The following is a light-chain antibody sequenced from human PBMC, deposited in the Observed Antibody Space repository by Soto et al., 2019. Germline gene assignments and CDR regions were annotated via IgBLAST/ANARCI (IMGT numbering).Light chain of an antibody. CDR2: ATS. CDR1: QSVGNN. Sequence: EIVVTQSPATLSVSPGERATLSCRASQSVGNNFAWYQQKPGQAPRPLIFATSTWATGVPARFSGSGSGTEFTLTISSLQSEDFAVYYCQQYGDWPLTFGGGAKVEIE. CDR3: QQYGDWPLT. V-gene: IGKV3-15*01. J-gene: IGKJ4*01.